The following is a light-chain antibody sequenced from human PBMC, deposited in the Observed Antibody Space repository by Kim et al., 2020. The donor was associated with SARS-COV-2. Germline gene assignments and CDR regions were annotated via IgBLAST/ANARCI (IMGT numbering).Light chain of an antibody. Sequence: DIVMTQSPDSLAVSLGERATINCKSSQSVLYSSSNQNFLAWYQQKPGQPPKLLISWASTRESGVPDRFSGSGSGTEFTLTISSLQAEDVAVYYCQQYYSSWTFGQGTTVDIK. V-gene: IGKV4-1*01. CDR2: WAS. CDR1: QSVLYSSSNQNF. CDR3: QQYYSSWT. J-gene: IGKJ1*01.